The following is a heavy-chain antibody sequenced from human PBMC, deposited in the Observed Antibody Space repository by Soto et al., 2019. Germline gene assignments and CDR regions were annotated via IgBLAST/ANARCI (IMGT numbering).Heavy chain of an antibody. CDR2: LVVGSGNT. CDR1: GFTFTSSA. CDR3: AARGFKGAYYSGMDV. V-gene: IGHV1-58*01. Sequence: QMHLVQSGPEVKEPGTSVKVSCKASGFTFTSSAVQWVRQARGQRLEWIGWLVVGSGNTIHAQKYQERVTITRDMSPTRVYMELSSLRSEDTAVYYCAARGFKGAYYSGMDVWGQGTAVTVSS. J-gene: IGHJ6*02. D-gene: IGHD1-26*01.